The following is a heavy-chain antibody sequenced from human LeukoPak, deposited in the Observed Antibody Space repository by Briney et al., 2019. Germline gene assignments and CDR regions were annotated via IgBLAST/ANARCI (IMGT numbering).Heavy chain of an antibody. CDR2: IYPGDSDT. Sequence: GESLKISCKGSGYSFTSYWIGWVRQMPGKGLEWMGIIYPGDSDTRYSPSFQGQVTISAVKSISTAYLQWSSLKASDTAMYYCAVSSGSSRDAFDIWGQGTMVTVSS. V-gene: IGHV5-51*01. CDR3: AVSSGSSRDAFDI. D-gene: IGHD1-26*01. CDR1: GYSFTSYW. J-gene: IGHJ3*02.